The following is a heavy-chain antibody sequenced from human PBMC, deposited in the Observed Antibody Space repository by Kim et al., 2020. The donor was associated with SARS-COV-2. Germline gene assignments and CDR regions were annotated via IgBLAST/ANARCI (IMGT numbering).Heavy chain of an antibody. CDR2: IIPIFGTA. V-gene: IGHV1-69*13. CDR1: GGTFSSYA. Sequence: SVKVSCKASGGTFSSYAISWVRQAPGQGLEWMGGIIPIFGTANYAQKFQGRVTITADESTSTAYMELSSLRSEDTAVYYCARDGGLAAAGIGARRPYYFDYWGQGTLVTVSS. J-gene: IGHJ4*02. D-gene: IGHD6-13*01. CDR3: ARDGGLAAAGIGARRPYYFDY.